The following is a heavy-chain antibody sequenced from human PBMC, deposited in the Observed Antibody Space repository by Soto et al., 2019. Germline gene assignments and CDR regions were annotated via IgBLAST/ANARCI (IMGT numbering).Heavy chain of an antibody. D-gene: IGHD2-8*02. V-gene: IGHV3-23*01. CDR2: IIGSGGST. Sequence: EVQLLESGGGLVQPGGSLRLSCAASGFTFSSYAMSWVRQAPGKGLEWISGIIGSGGSTYYADSVKGRFTISRDNFKNTVYLQMNSLTAGDTAMYYCAKATATGGGACEIYGQGTMVTVSS. CDR1: GFTFSSYA. J-gene: IGHJ3*02. CDR3: AKATATGGGACEI.